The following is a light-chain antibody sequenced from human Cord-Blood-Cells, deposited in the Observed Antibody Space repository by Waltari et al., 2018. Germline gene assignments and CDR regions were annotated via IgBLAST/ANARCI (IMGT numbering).Light chain of an antibody. Sequence: QSVLTQPPPASGTPGQRVTISCSGRSSNIGSNYVYWYQQLPGTAPKLLIYRNNQRPSGVPDRFSGSKSGTSASLAISGLRSEDEADYYCAAWDDSLSGRVFGGGTKLTVL. CDR2: RNN. J-gene: IGLJ3*02. V-gene: IGLV1-47*01. CDR1: SSNIGSNY. CDR3: AAWDDSLSGRV.